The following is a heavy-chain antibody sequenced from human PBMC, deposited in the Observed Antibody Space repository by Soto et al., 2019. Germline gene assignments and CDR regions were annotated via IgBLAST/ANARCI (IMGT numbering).Heavy chain of an antibody. V-gene: IGHV1-46*02. CDR1: GYTFNTYN. CDR2: INPSIGST. Sequence: QVQLVQSGAEVKKPGASVKVSCKASGYTFNTYNMYWVRQAPGQGLEWMGVINPSIGSTNYAQKFQGRAIMTRDTSTSTVYMELSTLRSDDTAVYYCARLYSGSRLDYWGQGTLVTVSS. D-gene: IGHD1-26*01. CDR3: ARLYSGSRLDY. J-gene: IGHJ4*02.